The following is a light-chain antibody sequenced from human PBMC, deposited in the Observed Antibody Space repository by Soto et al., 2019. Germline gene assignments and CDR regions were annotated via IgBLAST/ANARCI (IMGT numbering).Light chain of an antibody. CDR1: QGVSRK. J-gene: IGKJ5*01. Sequence: DIVMTQSPATLSVAPGERVTFSCRASQGVSRKLAWYQHKPGQAPRLLISGASTGATGIPDRFSGSGSGTDFTLTISRLEPEDFAVHYCQQYGSSPRTLGQGTRLEIK. CDR3: QQYGSSPRT. CDR2: GAS. V-gene: IGKV3-20*01.